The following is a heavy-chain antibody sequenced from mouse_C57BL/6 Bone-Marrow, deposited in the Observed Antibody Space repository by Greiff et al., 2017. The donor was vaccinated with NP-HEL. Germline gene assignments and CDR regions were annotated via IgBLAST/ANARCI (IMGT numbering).Heavy chain of an antibody. CDR3: ARRGLYSPFAY. Sequence: EVKLVESGGGLVQPGESLKLSCESNEYEFPSHDMSWVRKTPEKRLELVAAINSDGGSTYYPDTMERRFIISRDNTKKTLYLQMSSLRSEDTAWYDCARRGLYSPFAYWGQGTLVTVSA. V-gene: IGHV5-2*01. J-gene: IGHJ3*01. CDR1: EYEFPSHD. CDR2: INSDGGST. D-gene: IGHD1-3*01.